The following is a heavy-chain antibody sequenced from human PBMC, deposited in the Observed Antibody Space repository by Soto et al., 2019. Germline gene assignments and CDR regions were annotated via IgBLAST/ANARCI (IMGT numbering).Heavy chain of an antibody. D-gene: IGHD4-4*01. V-gene: IGHV3-33*01. J-gene: IGHJ4*02. CDR3: AREIYRGFDY. Sequence: QVQLVESGGGVVQPGRSLRLSCAASGFTFSSYGMHWVRQAPGKGLEWVAVIWYDGSNKYYADSVKGRFTISRDNSKNTLYLQVNSLRAEDTAVYYCAREIYRGFDYWGQGTLVTVSS. CDR2: IWYDGSNK. CDR1: GFTFSSYG.